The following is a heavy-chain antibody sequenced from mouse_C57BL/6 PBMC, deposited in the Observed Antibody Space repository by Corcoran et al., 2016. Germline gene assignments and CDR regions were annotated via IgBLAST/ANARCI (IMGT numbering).Heavy chain of an antibody. Sequence: QIQLVQSGPELKKPGETVKISCKASGYTFTTYGMSWVKQAPGKGLKWMGWINTYSGVPTYADDFKGRFAFSLETSASTAYLQINNLNNEDTATYFCARTAQATVDYWGQGTTLTVSS. D-gene: IGHD3-2*02. CDR2: INTYSGVP. J-gene: IGHJ2*01. CDR1: GYTFTTYG. V-gene: IGHV9-3*01. CDR3: ARTAQATVDY.